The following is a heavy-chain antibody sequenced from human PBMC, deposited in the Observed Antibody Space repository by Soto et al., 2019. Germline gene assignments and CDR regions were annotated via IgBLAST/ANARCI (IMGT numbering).Heavy chain of an antibody. Sequence: QVQLVESGGGLVKPGGSLRLSCAASGFTFKNHYMTWIRQAPGKGLEWVSYISDSGSSIYYADSVKGRFTISRDNAKNSLLLEMNSLRGEDTAVYYCAKDRVGGTFYTPLGFWGQGTLVTVSS. V-gene: IGHV3-11*01. D-gene: IGHD1-7*01. J-gene: IGHJ4*02. CDR3: AKDRVGGTFYTPLGF. CDR2: ISDSGSSI. CDR1: GFTFKNHY.